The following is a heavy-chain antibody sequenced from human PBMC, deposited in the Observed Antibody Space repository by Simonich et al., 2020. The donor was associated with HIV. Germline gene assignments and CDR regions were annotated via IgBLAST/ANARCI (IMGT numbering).Heavy chain of an antibody. Sequence: QVQLQQWGAGLLKPSETLSLTCAVYGGSFSGYYWRWIRQPPGKGLEWIGEINHNRSTNYNPSLKSRVTISVDTSKNQFSLKLSSVTAADTAVYYCARLTAGGLGEYFQHWGQGTLVTVSS. CDR2: INHNRST. CDR3: ARLTAGGLGEYFQH. CDR1: GGSFSGYY. D-gene: IGHD6-13*01. J-gene: IGHJ1*01. V-gene: IGHV4-34*01.